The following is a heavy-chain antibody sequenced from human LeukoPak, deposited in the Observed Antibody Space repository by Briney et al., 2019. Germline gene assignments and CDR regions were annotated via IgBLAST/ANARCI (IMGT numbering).Heavy chain of an antibody. CDR2: ISYDGSNK. CDR1: GFTFSSYG. J-gene: IGHJ4*02. CDR3: AKDTYDYGGNSEGGVFDY. D-gene: IGHD4-23*01. V-gene: IGHV3-30*18. Sequence: GGSLRLSCAASGFTFSSYGMHWVRQAPGKGLEWVAVISYDGSNKYYADSVKGRFTISRDNSKNALYLQMNSLRAEDTAVYYCAKDTYDYGGNSEGGVFDYWGQGTLVTVSS.